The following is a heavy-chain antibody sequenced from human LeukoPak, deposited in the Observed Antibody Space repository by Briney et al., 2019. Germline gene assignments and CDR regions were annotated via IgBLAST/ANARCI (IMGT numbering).Heavy chain of an antibody. J-gene: IGHJ4*02. Sequence: PGGSLRPSCAASGFTFSTCAMSWVRQAPGKGLEWVSAISGSGTGTYYADSVKGRFTISRDNSKTTLYLEMNNVRAEDTAVYYCVSHPRSGGNFDCWGQGTLVTVSS. V-gene: IGHV3-23*01. CDR2: ISGSGTGT. D-gene: IGHD4-23*01. CDR1: GFTFSTCA. CDR3: VSHPRSGGNFDC.